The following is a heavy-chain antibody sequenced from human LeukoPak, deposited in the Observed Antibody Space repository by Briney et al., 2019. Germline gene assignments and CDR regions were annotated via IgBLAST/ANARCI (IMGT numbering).Heavy chain of an antibody. CDR3: AKSLHYDSSGYGY. Sequence: GGSLRLSCAASGFTFSSYWMSWVRQAPGKGLEWVSAISGSGGSTYYADSVKGRFTISRDNSKNTLYLQMNSLRAEDTAVYYCAKSLHYDSSGYGYWGQGTLVTVSS. CDR2: ISGSGGST. V-gene: IGHV3-23*01. D-gene: IGHD3-22*01. J-gene: IGHJ4*02. CDR1: GFTFSSYW.